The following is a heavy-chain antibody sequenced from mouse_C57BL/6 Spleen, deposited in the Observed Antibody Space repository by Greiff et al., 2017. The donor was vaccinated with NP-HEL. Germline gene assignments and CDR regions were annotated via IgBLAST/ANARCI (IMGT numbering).Heavy chain of an antibody. CDR1: GYTFTGYW. D-gene: IGHD2-3*01. V-gene: IGHV1-9*01. Sequence: QVQLKESGAELMKPGASVKLSCKATGYTFTGYWIEWVKQRPGHGLEWIGEILPGSGSTNYNEKFKGKATFTADTSSNTAYMQLSGLTTEDSAIYYCARMGLLRGFYAMDYWGQGTSVTVSS. J-gene: IGHJ4*01. CDR2: ILPGSGST. CDR3: ARMGLLRGFYAMDY.